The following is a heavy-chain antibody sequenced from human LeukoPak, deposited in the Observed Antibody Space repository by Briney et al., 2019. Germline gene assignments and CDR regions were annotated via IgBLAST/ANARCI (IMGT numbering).Heavy chain of an antibody. J-gene: IGHJ4*02. CDR3: ASGSTVTKFEY. CDR1: GGTISSYY. Sequence: PSETLSLTCTVSGGTISSYYWTWIRQPPGKGLEWIGFIYYSGSTNSNPSLQSRVTISVDTSKNQFSLKLTSVTAADTAVYYCASGSTVTKFEYWGQGILVTVSS. V-gene: IGHV4-59*08. CDR2: IYYSGST. D-gene: IGHD4-17*01.